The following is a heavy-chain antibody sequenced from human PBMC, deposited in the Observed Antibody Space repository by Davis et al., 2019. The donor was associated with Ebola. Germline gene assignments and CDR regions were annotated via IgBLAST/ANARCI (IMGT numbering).Heavy chain of an antibody. J-gene: IGHJ4*02. V-gene: IGHV3-23*01. CDR3: SAGTGDY. D-gene: IGHD6-13*01. Sequence: GESLKISCAASGFIFSNYAMSWVRQAPGKGLEWVSTISGSGGGTFYADSVKGRFTMSRDNSKNTLYLQMNSLRAEDTAVYYCSAGTGDYWGQGTLVTVSS. CDR2: ISGSGGGT. CDR1: GFIFSNYA.